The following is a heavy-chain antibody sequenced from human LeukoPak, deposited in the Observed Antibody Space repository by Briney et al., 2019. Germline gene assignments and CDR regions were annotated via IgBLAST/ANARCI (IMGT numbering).Heavy chain of an antibody. V-gene: IGHV3-7*01. CDR1: GFPFNIYY. Sequence: GGSLRLSCAASGFPFNIYYMALFRQAPGKGPGWVAHIRHDVSDSGYIESVEVRFTIYRDNSKNLMYFQMNNLRVEDTAVYYCANYLNRGFDHWGQGTLVTVSS. D-gene: IGHD2/OR15-2a*01. CDR3: ANYLNRGFDH. J-gene: IGHJ4*02. CDR2: IRHDVSDS.